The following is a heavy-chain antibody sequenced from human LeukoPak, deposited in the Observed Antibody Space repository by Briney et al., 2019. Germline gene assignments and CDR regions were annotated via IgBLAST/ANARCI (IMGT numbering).Heavy chain of an antibody. CDR1: GFTFSSYD. Sequence: PGGSLRLSCAASGFTFSSYDMHWVRQVTGKGLEWVSAIDSAGDPYYPGSVKGRFTISRENAKNSLYLQMYSLRAGDTAVYYCARAYSSTWYDSPLDYWGQGTLVTVSS. D-gene: IGHD6-13*01. CDR3: ARAYSSTWYDSPLDY. V-gene: IGHV3-13*05. J-gene: IGHJ4*02. CDR2: IDSAGDP.